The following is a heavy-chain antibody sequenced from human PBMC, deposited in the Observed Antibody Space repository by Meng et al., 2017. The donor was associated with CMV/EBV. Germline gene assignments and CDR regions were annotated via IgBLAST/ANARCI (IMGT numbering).Heavy chain of an antibody. D-gene: IGHD2-15*01. Sequence: QVQLVEAGGGVGQPGRCLWPSCAAAGFTFSSYAMHWVRQAPGKGLEWVAVISYDGSNKYYADSVKGRFTISRDNSKNTLYLQMNSLRAEDTAVYYCAGYSEPDYWGQGTLVTVSS. V-gene: IGHV3-30-3*01. CDR1: GFTFSSYA. J-gene: IGHJ4*02. CDR3: AGYSEPDY. CDR2: ISYDGSNK.